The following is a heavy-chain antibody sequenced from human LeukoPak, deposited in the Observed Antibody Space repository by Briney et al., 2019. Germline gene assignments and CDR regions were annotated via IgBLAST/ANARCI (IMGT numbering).Heavy chain of an antibody. Sequence: PGGSLRLSCAASGFTVSSNYMSWVRQAPGKGLEWVSVIYSGGSTYYADSVKGRFTISRDNSKNTLYPQMKSLRAEDTAVYYCARTVRGYGDYYYYAMDVWGQGTTVTVSS. D-gene: IGHD4-17*01. CDR2: IYSGGST. CDR3: ARTVRGYGDYYYYAMDV. J-gene: IGHJ6*02. CDR1: GFTVSSNY. V-gene: IGHV3-53*01.